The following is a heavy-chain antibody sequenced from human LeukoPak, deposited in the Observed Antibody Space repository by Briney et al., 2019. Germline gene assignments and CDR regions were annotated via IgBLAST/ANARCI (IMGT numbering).Heavy chain of an antibody. CDR1: GGSVSSHY. D-gene: IGHD3/OR15-3a*01. V-gene: IGHV4-59*02. CDR2: IYYSGST. CDR3: ARVGDRLIRRYYFDY. J-gene: IGHJ4*02. Sequence: SETLSLTCTVSGGSVSSHYWSWIRQPPGKGLEWIGYIYYSGSTNYNPSLKSRVTISVDTSKNQFSLKLSSVTAADTAVYYCARVGDRLIRRYYFDYWGQGTLVTVSS.